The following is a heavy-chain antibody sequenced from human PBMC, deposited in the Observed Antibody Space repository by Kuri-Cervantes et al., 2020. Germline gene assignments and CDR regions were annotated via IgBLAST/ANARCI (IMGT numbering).Heavy chain of an antibody. V-gene: IGHV1-3*02. CDR1: GYTFTSYA. D-gene: IGHD3-10*01. J-gene: IGHJ6*02. CDR3: ARAGPRNYYGSGSYYNDYYYGMDV. CDR2: SNAGNGNT. Sequence: ASVKVSCKASGYTFTSYAMHWVRQAPGQRLEWMGWSNAGNGNTKYSQEFQGRVTITRDTSASTAYMELRGLRSDDTAVYYCARAGPRNYYGSGSYYNDYYYGMDVWGQGTTVTVSS.